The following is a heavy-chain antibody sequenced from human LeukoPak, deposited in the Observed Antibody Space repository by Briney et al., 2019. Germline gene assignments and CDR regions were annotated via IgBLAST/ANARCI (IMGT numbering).Heavy chain of an antibody. Sequence: PSETLSLTCTVSGGSISSSSYYWGWIRQPPGKGLEWIGSIYYSGSTYYNPSLKSRVTISVDTSKNQFSLELSSVTAADTAVYYCARHRAYYYYYIDVWGKGTTVTFCS. J-gene: IGHJ6*03. CDR3: ARHRAYYYYYIDV. D-gene: IGHD3-10*01. CDR1: GGSISSSSYY. CDR2: IYYSGST. V-gene: IGHV4-39*01.